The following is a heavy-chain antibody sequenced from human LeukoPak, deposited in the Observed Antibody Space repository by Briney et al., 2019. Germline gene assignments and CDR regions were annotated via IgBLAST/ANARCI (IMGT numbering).Heavy chain of an antibody. CDR3: ARQIAVAGKAEFDY. J-gene: IGHJ4*02. V-gene: IGHV4-4*07. CDR1: GGSISSYY. CDR2: IYTTGST. D-gene: IGHD6-19*01. Sequence: SETLSLTCTVSGGSISSYYWTWIRQPAGKGLEWIGRIYTTGSTNYNPSLNSRVTMSVDTSKNQLSLKLSSVTAADTAVYYCARQIAVAGKAEFDYWGQGTLVTVSS.